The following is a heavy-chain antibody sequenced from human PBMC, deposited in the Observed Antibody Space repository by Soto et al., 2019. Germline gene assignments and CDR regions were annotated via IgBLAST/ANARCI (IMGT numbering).Heavy chain of an antibody. Sequence: GGSLRLSCAASGFTFSSYAMSWVRQAPGKGLEWVSAISGSGGSTYYADSVKGRFTISRDNSKNTLYLQMNSLRAEDTAVYYCAKDSSGWSASYYGTDVWGQGTTVTVSS. CDR1: GFTFSSYA. V-gene: IGHV3-23*01. CDR2: ISGSGGST. D-gene: IGHD6-19*01. J-gene: IGHJ6*02. CDR3: AKDSSGWSASYYGTDV.